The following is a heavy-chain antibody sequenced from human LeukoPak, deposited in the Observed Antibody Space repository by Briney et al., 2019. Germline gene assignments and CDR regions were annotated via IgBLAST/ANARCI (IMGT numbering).Heavy chain of an antibody. CDR2: INSDGSST. J-gene: IGHJ4*02. CDR3: AKGYGRLEYYFDY. Sequence: PGGSLRLSCAASGFTFSSYWMHWVRQAPGKGLVWVSRINSDGSSTSYADSVKGRFTISRDNAKNTLYLQMNNLRPDDTAVYYCAKGYGRLEYYFDYWGQGALVTVSS. V-gene: IGHV3-74*01. D-gene: IGHD3-10*01. CDR1: GFTFSSYW.